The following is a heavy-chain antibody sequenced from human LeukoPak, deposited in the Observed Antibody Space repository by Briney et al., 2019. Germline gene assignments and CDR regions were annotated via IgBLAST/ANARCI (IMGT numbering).Heavy chain of an antibody. CDR3: AKWGIAAAGTRGGYYYYMDV. V-gene: IGHV3-23*01. Sequence: QTGGSLRLSCAGSGFSFSTYGMTWVRQAPGKGLEWVSSVSSSGETTYYADSVKGRFTISRDNSKSTLYLQMNSLRAEDTAVYYCAKWGIAAAGTRGGYYYYMDVWGKGTTVTISS. CDR2: VSSSGETT. CDR1: GFSFSTYG. D-gene: IGHD6-13*01. J-gene: IGHJ6*03.